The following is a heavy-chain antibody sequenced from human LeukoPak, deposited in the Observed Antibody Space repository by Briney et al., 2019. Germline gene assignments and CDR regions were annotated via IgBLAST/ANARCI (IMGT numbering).Heavy chain of an antibody. V-gene: IGHV4-34*01. CDR3: ATAHGRYCSSTSCSRRRFFDL. CDR2: INHSGST. D-gene: IGHD2-2*01. Sequence: SETLSLTCAVYGGSFSGYYWSWIRQPPGKGLEWIGEINHSGSTNYNPSLKSRVTISVDTSKNQFSLKPSSVTAADTAVYYCATAHGRYCSSTSCSRRRFFDLWGRGTLVTVSS. J-gene: IGHJ2*01. CDR1: GGSFSGYY.